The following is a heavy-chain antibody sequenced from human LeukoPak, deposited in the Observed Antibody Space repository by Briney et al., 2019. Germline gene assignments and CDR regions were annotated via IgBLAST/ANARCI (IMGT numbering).Heavy chain of an antibody. V-gene: IGHV3-30*03. D-gene: IGHD3-16*01. CDR3: ARETMGGEAYYYYYMDV. CDR1: GFTFSSYG. CDR2: ISYDGSNK. Sequence: GRSLRLSCAASGFTFSSYGMHWVRQAPGKGLEWVAVISYDGSNKYYADSVKGRFTISRDNSKNTLYPQMNSLRAEDTAVYYCARETMGGEAYYYYYMDVWGKGTTVTVSS. J-gene: IGHJ6*03.